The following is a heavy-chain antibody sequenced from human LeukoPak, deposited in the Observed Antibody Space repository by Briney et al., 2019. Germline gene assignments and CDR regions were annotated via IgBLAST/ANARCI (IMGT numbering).Heavy chain of an antibody. CDR2: IGSDGTKK. Sequence: GRSLRPSCAASGFTFSDHPFHWVRQSPDKGLEWVALIGSDGTKKYYADSVQGRFTVSRENSKNTLFLQMNTLRADDTAVYFCARQMTSTRLFDSWGQGTLVTVSS. D-gene: IGHD5/OR15-5a*01. V-gene: IGHV3-30*04. CDR1: GFTFSDHP. CDR3: ARQMTSTRLFDS. J-gene: IGHJ4*02.